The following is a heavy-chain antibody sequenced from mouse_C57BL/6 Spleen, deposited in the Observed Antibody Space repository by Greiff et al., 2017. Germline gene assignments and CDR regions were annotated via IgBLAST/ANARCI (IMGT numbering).Heavy chain of an antibody. Sequence: EVQLVESGAGLVKPGGSLKLSCAASGFTFSSYAMTWVRQTPEKRLEWVAYISSGGDYIYYADTVKGRFTISRDKARNTLYLKMSSLKSEDTARYYCTRDGDGSNFFDYWGQGTTLTVSA. CDR1: GFTFSSYA. CDR3: TRDGDGSNFFDY. D-gene: IGHD1-1*01. V-gene: IGHV5-9-1*02. J-gene: IGHJ2*01. CDR2: ISSGGDYI.